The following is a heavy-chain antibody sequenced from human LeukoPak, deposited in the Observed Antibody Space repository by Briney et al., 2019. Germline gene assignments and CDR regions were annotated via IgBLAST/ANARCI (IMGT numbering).Heavy chain of an antibody. CDR1: GYTFTSYY. CDR2: INPSGGST. D-gene: IGHD4-4*01. J-gene: IGHJ6*02. Sequence: ASVKVSCKASGYTFTSYYMHWVRQAPGQGLEWMGIINPSGGSTSYAQKFQGRVTMTRDTSTSTVYMELSSLRAEDTALYYCAKDTEPDYYYGMDVWGQGTTVTVSS. V-gene: IGHV1-46*01. CDR3: AKDTEPDYYYGMDV.